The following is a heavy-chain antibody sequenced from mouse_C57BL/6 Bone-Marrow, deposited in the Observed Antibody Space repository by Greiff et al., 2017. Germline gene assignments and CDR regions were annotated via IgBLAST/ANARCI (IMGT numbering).Heavy chain of an antibody. J-gene: IGHJ2*01. D-gene: IGHD2-4*01. V-gene: IGHV1-59*01. CDR2: IDTSDNYT. Sequence: VQLQQPGAELVRPGTSVKLSCKASGYTFTSYWMHWVKQRPGQGLEWIGVIDTSDNYTNYNQKFKGKATLTVDTSSSTSYMQLSSLTSEDSAVYYCARGINYDYDEDCDYGGEGTTLTVSS. CDR3: ARGINYDYDEDCDY. CDR1: GYTFTSYW.